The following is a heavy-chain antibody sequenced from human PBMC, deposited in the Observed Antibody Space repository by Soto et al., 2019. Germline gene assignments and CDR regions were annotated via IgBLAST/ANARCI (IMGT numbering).Heavy chain of an antibody. Sequence: GGSLRLSCAASGFTFSSYSMNWVRQAPGKGLEWVSSISSSSSYIYYADSVKGRFTISRDNAKNPLYLQMNSLRAEDTAVYYCARLGYCSSTSCQGDAFDIWGQGTMVTVSS. CDR3: ARLGYCSSTSCQGDAFDI. CDR2: ISSSSSYI. CDR1: GFTFSSYS. J-gene: IGHJ3*02. V-gene: IGHV3-21*01. D-gene: IGHD2-2*01.